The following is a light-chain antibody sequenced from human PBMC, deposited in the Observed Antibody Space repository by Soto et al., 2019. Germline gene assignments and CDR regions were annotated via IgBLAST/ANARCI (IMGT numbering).Light chain of an antibody. CDR1: SSDIGAGHG. Sequence: QSVLTQSPSVSGAPGQRVTISCTGGSSDIGAGHGVHWYQQLPGTAPKLLIYDDTSRPSGVPDRFSGSKAGTSASLAITGLQADDEGDYYCLSYDSSQTAVVFGGGTKLTVL. CDR3: LSYDSSQTAVV. V-gene: IGLV1-40*01. J-gene: IGLJ3*02. CDR2: DDT.